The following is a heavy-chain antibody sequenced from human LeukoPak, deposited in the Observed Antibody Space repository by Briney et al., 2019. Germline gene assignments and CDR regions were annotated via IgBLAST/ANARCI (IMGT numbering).Heavy chain of an antibody. D-gene: IGHD7-27*01. V-gene: IGHV4-4*07. CDR2: IYTSGST. J-gene: IGHJ4*02. CDR3: ARGPHWDPHFDY. Sequence: SETLSLTCIVSGGSISSYYWSWIRQPAGKGLEWIGRIYTSGSTNYNPSLKSRVTISVDTSKNQFSLKLSSVTAADTAVYYCARGPHWDPHFDYWGQGTLVTVSS. CDR1: GGSISSYY.